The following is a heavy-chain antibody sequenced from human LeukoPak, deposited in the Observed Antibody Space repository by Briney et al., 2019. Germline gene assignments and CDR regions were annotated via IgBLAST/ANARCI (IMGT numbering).Heavy chain of an antibody. J-gene: IGHJ4*02. CDR2: ISGDGSGT. CDR3: ARYSSSSGGPSYYLDY. Sequence: GGSLRLSCAASGFTLRNYWVHWVRQVPGRGLVWVSRISGDGSGTNYADSVKGRFTISRDNAKNTVYLQINNLRAQDTAVYFCARYSSSSGGPSYYLDYWGQGTLVTVSS. V-gene: IGHV3-74*01. CDR1: GFTLRNYW. D-gene: IGHD6-6*01.